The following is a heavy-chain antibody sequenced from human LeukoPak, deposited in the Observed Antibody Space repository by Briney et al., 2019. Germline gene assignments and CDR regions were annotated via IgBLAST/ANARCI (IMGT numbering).Heavy chain of an antibody. J-gene: IGHJ4*02. CDR1: GYTFTSYG. D-gene: IGHD3-22*01. Sequence: ASVKVSCKASGYTFTSYGISWVRQAPGQGLEWMGWISAYNGNTNHAQKLQGRVTMTTDTSTSTAYMELRSLRSDDMAVYYCARGPDYYYDSSGYSDYWGQGTLVTVSS. V-gene: IGHV1-18*03. CDR3: ARGPDYYYDSSGYSDY. CDR2: ISAYNGNT.